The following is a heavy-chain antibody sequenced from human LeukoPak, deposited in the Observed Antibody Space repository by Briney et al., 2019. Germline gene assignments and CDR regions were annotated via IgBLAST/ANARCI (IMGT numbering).Heavy chain of an antibody. CDR2: ISGSGGST. V-gene: IGHV3-23*01. CDR3: AKVTGQGYDSSGYYFDY. D-gene: IGHD3-22*01. CDR1: GFTFSSYA. J-gene: IGHJ4*02. Sequence: PGGSLRLSCAASGFTFSSYAMSWVRQAPGKGLEWVSAISGSGGSTYYADSVKGRFTISRDNSKNTLYLQMNSLRAEDTAVYYCAKVTGQGYDSSGYYFDYRGQGTLVTVSS.